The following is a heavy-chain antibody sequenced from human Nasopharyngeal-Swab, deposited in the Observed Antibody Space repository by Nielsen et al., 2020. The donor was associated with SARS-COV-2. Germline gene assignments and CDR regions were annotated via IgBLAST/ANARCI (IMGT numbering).Heavy chain of an antibody. J-gene: IGHJ3*02. CDR2: IYPSGTI. CDR3: ARGINNAFDI. V-gene: IGHV4-30-2*01. CDR1: GDSSSSGSFC. Sequence: SETLSLTCAVSGDSSSSGSFCWNWIRQPPGKGLEWIVCIYPSGTIYDNLSLKSRVTISLARSKNQFSLKLSSVTAADTAIYYCARGINNAFDIWGQGTMVTVSS. D-gene: IGHD2/OR15-2a*01.